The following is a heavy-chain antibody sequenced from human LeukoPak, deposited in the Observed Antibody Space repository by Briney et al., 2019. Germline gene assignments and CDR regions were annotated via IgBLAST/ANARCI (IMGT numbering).Heavy chain of an antibody. Sequence: SETLSLTCTVSGGSIISSSYYWGWIRQPPGKGLEWIGSIYYSGSTYYNPSLKSRVTISVDTSKNQFSLKLSSVTAADTAVYYCASPSIAAAGPDYWGQGTLVTVSS. CDR2: IYYSGST. D-gene: IGHD6-13*01. CDR3: ASPSIAAAGPDY. CDR1: GGSIISSSYY. V-gene: IGHV4-39*01. J-gene: IGHJ4*02.